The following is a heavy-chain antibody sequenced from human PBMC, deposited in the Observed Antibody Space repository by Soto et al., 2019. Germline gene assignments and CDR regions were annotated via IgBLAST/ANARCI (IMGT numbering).Heavy chain of an antibody. CDR3: ARGGGSTKVDH. J-gene: IGHJ4*02. CDR1: GGSITSSGYY. V-gene: IGHV4-31*03. CDR2: TSNSGST. Sequence: QVQLQESGPGLVKPSQTLSLTCTVSGGSITSSGYYWSWIRQHPGEGLEWIGFTSNSGSTSYNPSLKSRVTISVDTSSNQFSLNLKSVTAADTAVYYCARGGGSTKVDHWGQATLVTVSP. D-gene: IGHD2-2*01.